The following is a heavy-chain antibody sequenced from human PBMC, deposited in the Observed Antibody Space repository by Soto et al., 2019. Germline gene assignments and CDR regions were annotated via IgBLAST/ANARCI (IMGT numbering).Heavy chain of an antibody. J-gene: IGHJ3*02. V-gene: IGHV2-5*02. CDR3: AHLSLEGGYCSSTSCYKSSAFDI. Sequence: SGPTLVKPTQTLTLTCTFSGFSLSTSGVGVGWIRQPPGKALEWLALIYWDDDKRYSPSLKSRLTITKDTSKNQVVLTMTNMDPVDTATYYCAHLSLEGGYCSSTSCYKSSAFDIWGQGTMVTVSS. CDR2: IYWDDDK. D-gene: IGHD2-2*01. CDR1: GFSLSTSGVG.